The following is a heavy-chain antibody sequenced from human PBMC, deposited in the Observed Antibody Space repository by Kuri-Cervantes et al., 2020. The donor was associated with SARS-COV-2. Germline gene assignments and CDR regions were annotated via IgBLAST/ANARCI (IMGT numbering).Heavy chain of an antibody. Sequence: SCKASGGTFSSYAISWVRQAPGKGLAWVSAISGSGGSTYYADSVKGRFTISRDNSKNTLYLQMNSLRAEDTAVYYCAREYYYGSGSYYPAFSNWGQGTLVTVSS. D-gene: IGHD3-10*01. CDR2: ISGSGGST. CDR1: GGTFSSYA. J-gene: IGHJ4*02. CDR3: AREYYYGSGSYYPAFSN. V-gene: IGHV3-23*01.